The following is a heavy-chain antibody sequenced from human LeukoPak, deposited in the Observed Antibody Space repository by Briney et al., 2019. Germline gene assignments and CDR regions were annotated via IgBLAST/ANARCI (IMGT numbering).Heavy chain of an antibody. Sequence: GGSLRLSCEASGFTFPNYAMTWVRQAPGKGLEWVSGISGRGGSIDYGDSVKGRFTISRDNSRNTLYLQLNSLRAEDTAVYYCAKEEYSGSLLTLDYWGQGTLVTVSS. J-gene: IGHJ4*02. CDR1: GFTFPNYA. D-gene: IGHD1-26*01. CDR2: ISGRGGSI. CDR3: AKEEYSGSLLTLDY. V-gene: IGHV3-23*01.